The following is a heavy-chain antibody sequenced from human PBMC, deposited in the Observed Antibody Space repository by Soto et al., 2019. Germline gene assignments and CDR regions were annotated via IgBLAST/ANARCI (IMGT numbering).Heavy chain of an antibody. D-gene: IGHD1-1*01. CDR1: GFTFGDYA. V-gene: IGHV3-49*03. Sequence: PGGSLRLSCTGSGFTFGDYAMSWFRQAPGKGLEWVGFIRSKAYGGTTEYAASVKGRFTISRDDSKSIAYLQMNSLKTEDTAVYYCTRDLVTIPQGMDVWGQGTTVTVSS. CDR3: TRDLVTIPQGMDV. J-gene: IGHJ6*02. CDR2: IRSKAYGGTT.